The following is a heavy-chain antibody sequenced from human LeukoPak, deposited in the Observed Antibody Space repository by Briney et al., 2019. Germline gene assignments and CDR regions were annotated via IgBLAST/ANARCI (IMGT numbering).Heavy chain of an antibody. V-gene: IGHV4-4*02. J-gene: IGHJ5*02. CDR1: GGSISSSNW. CDR2: IYHSGST. CDR3: ARRGIAAAGPLDWFDP. Sequence: SETLSLTCTVSGGSISSSNWWSWVRQPPGKGLEWIGEIYHSGSTNYNPSLKSRVTISVDKSKNQFSLKLSSVTAADTAVYYCARRGIAAAGPLDWFDPWGQGTLVTVSS. D-gene: IGHD6-13*01.